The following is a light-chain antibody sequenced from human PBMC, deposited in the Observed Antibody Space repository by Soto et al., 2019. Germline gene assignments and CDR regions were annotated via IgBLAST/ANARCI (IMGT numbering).Light chain of an antibody. CDR3: QHHRT. CDR2: DAS. Sequence: DIQMTQSPSTLSASVGDRVTITCRASQSISSWLAWYQQKPGKAPKLLIYDASSLESGVPSRFSGSRSGTEVTLTISSLQPDDFATYYCQHHRTFGGGTKVEIK. V-gene: IGKV1-5*01. CDR1: QSISSW. J-gene: IGKJ4*01.